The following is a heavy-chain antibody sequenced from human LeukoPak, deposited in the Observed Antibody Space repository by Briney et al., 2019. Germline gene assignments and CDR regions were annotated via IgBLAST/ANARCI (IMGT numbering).Heavy chain of an antibody. J-gene: IGHJ4*02. V-gene: IGHV3-23*01. CDR2: ISGSGGST. D-gene: IGHD3-3*01. Sequence: GGSLRLSCAASGFTFSSYAMSWVRQAPGKGLEWVSPISGSGGSTYYADSVKGRFTISRDNSKNTLYLQMNSLRAEDTSVYYCAKPDYDFWSGPGGYFDYWGQGTLVTVSS. CDR3: AKPDYDFWSGPGGYFDY. CDR1: GFTFSSYA.